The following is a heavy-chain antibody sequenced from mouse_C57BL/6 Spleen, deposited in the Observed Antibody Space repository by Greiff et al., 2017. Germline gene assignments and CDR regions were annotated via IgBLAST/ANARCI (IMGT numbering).Heavy chain of an antibody. Sequence: VQLQQSGAELVRPGTSVKVSCKASGYAFTNYLLEWVKQRPGQGLEWIGVINPGSGGTNYNEKFKGKATRTADKSSSTAYMQLSSLTSEDSAVYFCARGSKYDYYAMDYWGQGTSVTVSS. D-gene: IGHD2-5*01. J-gene: IGHJ4*01. CDR2: INPGSGGT. CDR3: ARGSKYDYYAMDY. CDR1: GYAFTNYL. V-gene: IGHV1-54*01.